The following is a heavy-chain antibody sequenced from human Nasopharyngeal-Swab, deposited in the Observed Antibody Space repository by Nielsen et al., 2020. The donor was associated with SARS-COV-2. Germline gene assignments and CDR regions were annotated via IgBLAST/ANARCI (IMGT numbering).Heavy chain of an antibody. CDR3: ARFDSSDAFDI. CDR1: GFTFSSFG. V-gene: IGHV3-33*01. Sequence: GGSLRLSCAASGFTFSSFGMHWVRQAPGKGLEWVAAVWSDGSYKYYADSVKGRFTISRDNSKNTLYLQMNSLRAEDTAVYYCARFDSSDAFDIWGQGTMVTVSS. D-gene: IGHD3-22*01. J-gene: IGHJ3*02. CDR2: VWSDGSYK.